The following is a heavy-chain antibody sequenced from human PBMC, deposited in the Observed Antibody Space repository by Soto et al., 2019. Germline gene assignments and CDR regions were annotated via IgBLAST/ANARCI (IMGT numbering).Heavy chain of an antibody. Sequence: SVKVSCKASGDTFSSYAISWVRQAPGQGLEWMGGIIPIFGTANYAQRFHGRVTMTEDTSTDTAYMELSSLRSEDTAVYYCATDLGSYSCYWGQGTLVTVSS. V-gene: IGHV1-69*06. J-gene: IGHJ4*02. CDR2: IIPIFGTA. D-gene: IGHD1-26*01. CDR3: ATDLGSYSCY. CDR1: GDTFSSYA.